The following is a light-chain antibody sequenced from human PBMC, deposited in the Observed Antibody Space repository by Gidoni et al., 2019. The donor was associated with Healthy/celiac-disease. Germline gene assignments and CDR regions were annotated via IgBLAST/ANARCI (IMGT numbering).Light chain of an antibody. Sequence: DIQMTQSPSSLSASVGDRVTITCRASQSISSSLNWYQQKPGKAPKLLIYAASSLQSGVPSRFSGSGSGTDFTLTISSLQPEDFATYYCRQSYSTPRCSFGQGTKLEIK. CDR3: RQSYSTPRCS. J-gene: IGKJ2*04. CDR1: QSISSS. V-gene: IGKV1-39*01. CDR2: AAS.